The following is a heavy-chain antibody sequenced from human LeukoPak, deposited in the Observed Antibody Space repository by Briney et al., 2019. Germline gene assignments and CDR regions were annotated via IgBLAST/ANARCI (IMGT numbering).Heavy chain of an antibody. CDR1: GFTVSSNY. V-gene: IGHV3-53*01. Sequence: GGSLRLSCAASGFTVSSNYMSWVRQAPGKGLEWVSVIYSGGSTYYADSVKGRFTISRDNSKNTLYLQMNSLRAEDTAVYYCARVLPYDGYFDYWGQGTLVIVSS. J-gene: IGHJ4*02. CDR2: IYSGGST. D-gene: IGHD5-12*01. CDR3: ARVLPYDGYFDY.